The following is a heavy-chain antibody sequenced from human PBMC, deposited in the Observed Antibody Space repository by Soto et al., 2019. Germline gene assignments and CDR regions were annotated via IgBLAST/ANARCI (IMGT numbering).Heavy chain of an antibody. CDR2: ISYDGSNK. CDR3: AKAGYCSGGSCYSGRYYYYGMDV. Sequence: GGSLRLSCAASGFTFSSYGMHWVRQAPGKGLEWVAVISYDGSNKYYADSVKGRFTISRDNSKNTLYLQMNSLRAEDTAVYYCAKAGYCSGGSCYSGRYYYYGMDVWGQGTTVTVSS. J-gene: IGHJ6*02. D-gene: IGHD2-15*01. V-gene: IGHV3-30*18. CDR1: GFTFSSYG.